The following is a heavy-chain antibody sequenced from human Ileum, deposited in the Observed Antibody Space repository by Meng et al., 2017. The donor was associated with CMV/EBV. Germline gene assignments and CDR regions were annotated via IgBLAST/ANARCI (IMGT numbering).Heavy chain of an antibody. CDR3: ARGSQVVAGIEDHYLDY. CDR1: GDTSNSHS. D-gene: IGHD2-15*01. Sequence: SVKVSCKASGDTSNSHSISWLREVPGQGVEWMGRIIPRVGIPNYIPKFQGKITITADKSTNTAYREVTSLTSEDTAMYYCARGSQVVAGIEDHYLDYWGQGSLVTVSS. V-gene: IGHV1-69*04. CDR2: IIPRVGIP. J-gene: IGHJ4*02.